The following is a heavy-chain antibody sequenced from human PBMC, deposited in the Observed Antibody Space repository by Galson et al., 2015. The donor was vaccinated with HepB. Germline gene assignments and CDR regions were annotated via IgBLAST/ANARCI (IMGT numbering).Heavy chain of an antibody. J-gene: IGHJ4*03. CDR1: GFTFSDYY. CDR3: ARDLTSGPQVGYFDY. CDR2: ISSSSSYT. Sequence: SLRLSCAASGFTFSDYYMSWIRQAPGKGLEWVSYISSSSSYTNYADSVKGRFTISRDNAKNSPYLQMNSLRAEDTAVYYCARDLTSGPQVGYFDYWGQGTLVTVSS. V-gene: IGHV3-11*05. D-gene: IGHD3-9*01.